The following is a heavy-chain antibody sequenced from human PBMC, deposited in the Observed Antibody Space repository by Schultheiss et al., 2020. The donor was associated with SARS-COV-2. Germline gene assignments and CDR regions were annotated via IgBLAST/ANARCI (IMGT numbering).Heavy chain of an antibody. CDR2: IFSNDEK. Sequence: SGPTLVKPTQTLTLTCTFSGFSLSTSGMCVSWIRQPPGKALEWLAHIFSNDEKSYSTSLKTRLTISKDTSKNQVVLTMTNMDPVDTATYYCARMGHNYGMDVWGQGTTVTVSS. V-gene: IGHV2-70*01. CDR3: ARMGHNYGMDV. J-gene: IGHJ6*02. CDR1: GFSLSTSGMC.